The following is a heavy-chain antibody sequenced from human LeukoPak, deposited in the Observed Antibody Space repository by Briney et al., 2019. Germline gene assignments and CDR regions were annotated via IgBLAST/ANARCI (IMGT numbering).Heavy chain of an antibody. CDR2: IRYDGSNK. V-gene: IGHV3-30*02. CDR1: GFTFSSYG. D-gene: IGHD4-17*01. Sequence: GGSLRLSCAASGFTFSSYGMHWVRQAPGKGLEWVAFIRYDGSNKYYADSVKGRFTISRDNSKNTLYLQMNSLRAEDTAVYYCAKDGEAGYGDYGLKDYWGQGTLVTVSS. CDR3: AKDGEAGYGDYGLKDY. J-gene: IGHJ4*02.